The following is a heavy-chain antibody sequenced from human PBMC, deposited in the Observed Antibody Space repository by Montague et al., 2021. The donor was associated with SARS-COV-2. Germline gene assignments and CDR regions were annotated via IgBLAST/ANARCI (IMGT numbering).Heavy chain of an antibody. CDR1: GFTFGSYA. Sequence: SQRLSCAASGFTFGSYAMTWVRQAPGKGLEWVSGISGDGDNAHYADSVKGRFTISRDNSKNTLYLQMINLRAEDTAVYFCAKPFPPAYPYQYYGMDVWGQGTSLSVSS. J-gene: IGHJ6*02. CDR3: AKPFPPAYPYQYYGMDV. V-gene: IGHV3-23*01. D-gene: IGHD3-16*01. CDR2: ISGDGDNA.